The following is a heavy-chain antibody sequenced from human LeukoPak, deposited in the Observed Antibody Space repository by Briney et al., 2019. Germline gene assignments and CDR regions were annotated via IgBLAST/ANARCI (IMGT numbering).Heavy chain of an antibody. V-gene: IGHV3-21*01. CDR2: ISSSSSYI. CDR3: ARSLYGQNDAFDI. D-gene: IGHD3-16*01. Sequence: GGSLRLSCAASGFTFSSYSMNRVRQAPGKGLEWVSSISSSSSYIYYADSVKGRFTISRDNAKNSLYLQMNSLRAEDTAVYYCARSLYGQNDAFDIWGQGAMVTVSS. CDR1: GFTFSSYS. J-gene: IGHJ3*02.